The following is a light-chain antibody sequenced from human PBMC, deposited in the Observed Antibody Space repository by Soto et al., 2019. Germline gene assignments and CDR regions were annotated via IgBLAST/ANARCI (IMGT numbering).Light chain of an antibody. CDR2: DTS. CDR1: PSLTNSF. Sequence: EFVLTQSPGTLSLSQGARATLSCRATPSLTNSFIAWYQPRPGQAPRXVIYDTSSRESGIPDRFSGSGAGTACTLTISRLETEDVTVVYCQQYGSSTLTFGGGTKVDIK. CDR3: QQYGSSTLT. J-gene: IGKJ4*01. V-gene: IGKV3-20*01.